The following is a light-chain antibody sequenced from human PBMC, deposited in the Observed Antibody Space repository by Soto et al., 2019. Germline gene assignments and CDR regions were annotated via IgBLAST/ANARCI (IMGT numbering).Light chain of an antibody. Sequence: QSVLTQPASVSGSPGQSITISCTGTSSDVGGYNYVSWYQQHPGKAPKLMIYDVSSRPSGVSNRFSGSKSGNTASLTISEDEADYYCTSYTTNKTPLFGGGTKLTVL. J-gene: IGLJ2*01. CDR2: DVS. CDR1: SSDVGGYNY. V-gene: IGLV2-14*03. CDR3: TSYTTNKTPL.